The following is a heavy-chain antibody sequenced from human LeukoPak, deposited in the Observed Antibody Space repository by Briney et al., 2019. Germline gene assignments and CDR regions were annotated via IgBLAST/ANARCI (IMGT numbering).Heavy chain of an antibody. D-gene: IGHD6-19*01. Sequence: GGSLRLSCAASGFTFSNYWMTWVRQAPGKGLEWVANIKQDGSVKYYVDSVKGRFSISRDNANNSMYLEMNSLRAEDTAVYYCARDGSAWLNYYYYMDVWGKGTTVTISS. J-gene: IGHJ6*03. CDR2: IKQDGSVK. V-gene: IGHV3-7*01. CDR1: GFTFSNYW. CDR3: ARDGSAWLNYYYYMDV.